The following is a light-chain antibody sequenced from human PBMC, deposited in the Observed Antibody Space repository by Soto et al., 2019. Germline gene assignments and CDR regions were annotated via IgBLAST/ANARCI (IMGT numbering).Light chain of an antibody. CDR3: QQYATSPWT. CDR1: QSVSSSY. J-gene: IGKJ1*01. Sequence: EIVLTQSPGTLSLSPGERATLSCRASQSVSSSYLAWYQQKPGQAPRLLIYDASSRAAGIPDRFSGSGSGTDFTLTISRLEPEDFAVYFCQQYATSPWTFGQGTKMDIK. V-gene: IGKV3-20*01. CDR2: DAS.